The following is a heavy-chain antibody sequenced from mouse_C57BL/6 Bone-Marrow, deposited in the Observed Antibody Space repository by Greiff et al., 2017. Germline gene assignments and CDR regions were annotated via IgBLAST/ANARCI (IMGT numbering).Heavy chain of an antibody. CDR1: GYSITSGYY. CDR3: ARGGLRPHWAWFAY. D-gene: IGHD2-4*01. CDR2: ISYDGSN. Sequence: ESGPGLVKPSQSLSLTCSVTGYSITSGYYWNWIRQFPGNKLEWMGYISYDGSNNYNPSLKNRISITRDTSKNQFFLKLNSVTTEDTATYYCARGGLRPHWAWFAYWGQGTLVTVSA. J-gene: IGHJ3*01. V-gene: IGHV3-6*01.